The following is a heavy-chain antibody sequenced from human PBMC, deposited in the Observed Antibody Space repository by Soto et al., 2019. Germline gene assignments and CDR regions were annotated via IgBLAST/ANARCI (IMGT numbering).Heavy chain of an antibody. CDR2: ISGSGGST. J-gene: IGHJ5*02. Sequence: GGSLRLSCAASGFTFSSYAMSWVRQAPGKGLEWVSAISGSGGSTYYAGSVKGRFTISRDNSKNTLYLQMNSLRAEDTAVYYCAKDRLGSSWFDPWGQGTLVTVSS. V-gene: IGHV3-23*01. D-gene: IGHD6-6*01. CDR1: GFTFSSYA. CDR3: AKDRLGSSWFDP.